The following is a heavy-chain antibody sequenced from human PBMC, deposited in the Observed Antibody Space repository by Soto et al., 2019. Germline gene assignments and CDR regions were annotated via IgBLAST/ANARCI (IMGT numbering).Heavy chain of an antibody. D-gene: IGHD6-19*01. Sequence: PGESLQNSWEGSGFIFSRYKSVWVRQMPGKGLEWMGIINPGNSDTRYSPSFQGQVTISADKSISTAYLQWSSLKASDTAMYYCARQDGSGWYYFDYWGQGTLVTVSS. CDR2: INPGNSDT. CDR3: ARQDGSGWYYFDY. J-gene: IGHJ4*02. CDR1: GFIFSRYK. V-gene: IGHV5-51*01.